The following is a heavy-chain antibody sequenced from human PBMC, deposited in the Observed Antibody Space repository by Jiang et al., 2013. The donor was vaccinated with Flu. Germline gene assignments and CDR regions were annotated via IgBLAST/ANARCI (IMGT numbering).Heavy chain of an antibody. CDR3: ARGGLAPGVY. J-gene: IGHJ4*02. D-gene: IGHD3-16*01. CDR2: ISSSSSYI. Sequence: QLLESGGGPVKPGGSRRDSPRAASGFTFSSNSMNWVRQAPGKGLEWVSSISSSSSYIYYADSVKGRFTISRDNGKSSLFLQMNSLRAEDTAVYYCARGGLAPGVYWGQGASVTVSS. V-gene: IGHV3-21*01. CDR1: GFTFSSNS.